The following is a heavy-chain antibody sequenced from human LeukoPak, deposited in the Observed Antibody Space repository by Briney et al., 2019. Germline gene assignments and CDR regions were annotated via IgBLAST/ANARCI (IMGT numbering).Heavy chain of an antibody. CDR1: GFTVSSNY. CDR3: ARGGSYLSAFDI. V-gene: IGHV3-53*01. D-gene: IGHD1-26*01. J-gene: IGHJ3*02. Sequence: PGGSLRLSCAASGFTVSSNYMSWVRQAPGRGLEWVSIIYSGGSTFYADSVKGRFTISRDNSKNTLYLQMNSLRAEDTAVYYCARGGSYLSAFDIWGQGTMVTVSS. CDR2: IYSGGST.